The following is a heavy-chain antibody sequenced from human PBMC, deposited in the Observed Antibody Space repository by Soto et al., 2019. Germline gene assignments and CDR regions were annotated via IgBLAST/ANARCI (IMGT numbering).Heavy chain of an antibody. J-gene: IGHJ5*02. CDR3: ATAAHYDFWSGSWFDP. CDR2: ISGSGGST. V-gene: IGHV3-23*01. CDR1: GFTFSSYA. D-gene: IGHD3-3*01. Sequence: GGCLRLSCAASGFTFSSYAMSWVRQAPGKGLEWVSAISGSGGSTYYADSVKGRFTISRDNSKNTLYLQMNSLRAEDTAVYYCATAAHYDFWSGSWFDPWGQGTLVTVSS.